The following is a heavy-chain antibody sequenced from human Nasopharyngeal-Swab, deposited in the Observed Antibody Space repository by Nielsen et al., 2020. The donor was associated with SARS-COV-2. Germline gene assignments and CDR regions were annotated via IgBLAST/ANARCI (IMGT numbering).Heavy chain of an antibody. J-gene: IGHJ6*02. D-gene: IGHD6-13*01. CDR2: IKSKTDGGTT. V-gene: IGHV3-15*01. CDR1: GFTFSNAW. CDR3: TTDISPYNSSYLYYYYYGMDV. Sequence: GGSLRLSCAASGFTFSNAWMSWVRQAPGKGLEWVGRIKSKTDGGTTDYAAPVKGRFTISRDDSKNTLYLQMNSLKTEDTAVYYCTTDISPYNSSYLYYYYYGMDVWGQGTTVTVSS.